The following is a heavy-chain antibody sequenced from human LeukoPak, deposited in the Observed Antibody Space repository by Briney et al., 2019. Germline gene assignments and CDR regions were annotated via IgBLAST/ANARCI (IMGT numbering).Heavy chain of an antibody. J-gene: IGHJ4*02. D-gene: IGHD4-23*01. CDR3: ARRGRLWWQLGFY. CDR1: GGSISSSSYY. CDR2: LYYNGRT. Sequence: SEXXSLTCTVSGGSISSSSYYWGWIRQPPGKGREWVGSLYYNGRTYDNPSLKRRVTISVDTSKEQFSLKLSSVTAADTAVYYCARRGRLWWQLGFYWGQGTLVTVSS. V-gene: IGHV4-39*01.